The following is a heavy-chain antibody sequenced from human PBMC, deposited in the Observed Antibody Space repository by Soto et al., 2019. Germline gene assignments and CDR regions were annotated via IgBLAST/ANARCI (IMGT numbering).Heavy chain of an antibody. Sequence: QVQLVQSGAEVKKPGASVKVSCKASGYTFTTYYMHWVRQAPGQGLEWMGIINPSGGSTSYAQKYQDRVSTTRDTSTSTVYMELSSLRFEDTAMYYCARVEGRTNNGFDIWGQGTMVIVSS. J-gene: IGHJ3*02. V-gene: IGHV1-46*03. CDR2: INPSGGST. CDR1: GYTFTTYY. D-gene: IGHD3-3*01. CDR3: ARVEGRTNNGFDI.